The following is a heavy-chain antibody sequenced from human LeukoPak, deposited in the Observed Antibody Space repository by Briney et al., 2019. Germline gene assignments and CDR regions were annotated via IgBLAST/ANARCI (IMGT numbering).Heavy chain of an antibody. V-gene: IGHV1-18*01. CDR3: ARDPWGPIGYDHSGRDTFDY. Sequence: ASVKVSCKASGYTFTSYGISWVRQAPGQGLEWMGLISADNGNTNYAQKLQGRVTMTTDTSTSTAYMELSSLRPEDTAVYYCARDPWGPIGYDHSGRDTFDYWGQGTLVTVSS. D-gene: IGHD3-22*01. CDR1: GYTFTSYG. CDR2: ISADNGNT. J-gene: IGHJ4*02.